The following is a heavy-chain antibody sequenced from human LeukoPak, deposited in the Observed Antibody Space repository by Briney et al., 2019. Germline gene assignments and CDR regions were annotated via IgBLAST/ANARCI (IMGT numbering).Heavy chain of an antibody. J-gene: IGHJ5*02. D-gene: IGHD6-13*01. CDR1: GFSLSISGMG. CDR2: IYWDDGK. Sequence: SGPTLVKPTQTLTLTCTFSGFSLSISGMGVGWIRQPPGKALEWLALIYWDDGKRYSPSLKSRLTITKDTSKSQVVLTMTNMDPVDTATYYCAHTYSSTSLNWFDPWGQGALVTVSS. CDR3: AHTYSSTSLNWFDP. V-gene: IGHV2-5*02.